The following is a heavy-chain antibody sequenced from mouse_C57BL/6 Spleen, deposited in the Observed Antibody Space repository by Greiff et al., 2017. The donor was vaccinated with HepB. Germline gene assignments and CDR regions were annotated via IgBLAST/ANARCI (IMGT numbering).Heavy chain of an antibody. V-gene: IGHV1-15*01. D-gene: IGHD2-10*02. Sequence: QVQLQQSGAELVRPGASVTLSCKASGYTFTDYEMHWVKQTPVHGLEWIGAIDPETGGTAYNQKFKGKAILTADKSSSTAYMELRSLTSEDSAVYYCTRMGYGNYLDYWGQGTTLTVSS. CDR2: IDPETGGT. CDR3: TRMGYGNYLDY. J-gene: IGHJ2*01. CDR1: GYTFTDYE.